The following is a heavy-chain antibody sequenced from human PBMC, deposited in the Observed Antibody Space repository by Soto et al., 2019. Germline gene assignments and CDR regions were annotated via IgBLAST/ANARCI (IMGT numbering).Heavy chain of an antibody. CDR2: INHSGTT. V-gene: IGHV4-34*01. CDR1: GESFSGYY. J-gene: IGHJ4*02. D-gene: IGHD3-10*01. Sequence: PSETLSLTCAVYGESFSGYYWSWMRQPAGKGLEWIGEINHSGTTNYNPSLKSRVTLSVDTSKNQFSLKLRSLTAADTIMYYCARGGYSSGAAIDYWGQGTLVTVSS. CDR3: ARGGYSSGAAIDY.